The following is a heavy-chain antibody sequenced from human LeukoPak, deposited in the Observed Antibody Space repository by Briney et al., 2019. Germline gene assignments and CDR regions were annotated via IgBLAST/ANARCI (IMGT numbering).Heavy chain of an antibody. CDR2: ISSSGRTI. CDR1: GFTFSSYG. Sequence: GGSLRLSCAASGFTFSSYGMSWVRQAPGKGLEWVSYISSSGRTIYYADSVKGRFTISRDNAKNSLYLQMNSLRVEDTAVYYCASRIVGTPDYFDYWGQGTLVTVSS. CDR3: ASRIVGTPDYFDY. D-gene: IGHD1-26*01. V-gene: IGHV3-48*04. J-gene: IGHJ4*02.